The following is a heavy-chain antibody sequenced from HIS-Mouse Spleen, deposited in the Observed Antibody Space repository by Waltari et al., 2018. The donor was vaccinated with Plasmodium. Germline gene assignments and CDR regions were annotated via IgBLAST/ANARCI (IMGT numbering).Heavy chain of an antibody. Sequence: CGAASGFPFSSYSMNWVRQAPGKGLEWVSSISSSSSYIDYADSVKGRFTISRDNAKNSLYLQMNSLRAEDTAVYYCARAREPDYWGQGTLVTVSS. V-gene: IGHV3-21*01. CDR3: ARAREPDY. CDR1: GFPFSSYS. J-gene: IGHJ4*02. CDR2: ISSSSSYI.